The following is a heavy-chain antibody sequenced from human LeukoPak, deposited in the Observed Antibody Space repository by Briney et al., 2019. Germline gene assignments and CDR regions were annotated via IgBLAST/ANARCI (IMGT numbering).Heavy chain of an antibody. D-gene: IGHD5-18*01. CDR1: GYTFTGYY. J-gene: IGHJ4*02. Sequence: ASVKVSCKASGYTFTGYYMHWVRQAPGQGLEWMGRIIPILGIANYAQKFQGRVTITTDKSTSTAYMELSSLRSEDTAVYYCALEGEYSYGYGGYYFDYWGQGTLVTVSS. CDR3: ALEGEYSYGYGGYYFDY. V-gene: IGHV1-69*02. CDR2: IIPILGIA.